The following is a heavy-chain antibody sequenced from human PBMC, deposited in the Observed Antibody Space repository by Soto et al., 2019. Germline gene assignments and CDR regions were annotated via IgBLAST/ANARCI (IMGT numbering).Heavy chain of an antibody. CDR1: GDSITSNSYF. CDR3: ARLGGHCGSSSCFGFYVMDV. V-gene: IGHV4-39*01. CDR2: IYYSGTT. D-gene: IGHD2-2*01. J-gene: IGHJ6*02. Sequence: SETLSITCTVSGDSITSNSYFWAWIRQPPGKGLEWIGSIYYSGTTYYNPSLKSRVTISVDRSKNQFSLKLSSVTAADTAVYYCARLGGHCGSSSCFGFYVMDVWGQGTTVTVS.